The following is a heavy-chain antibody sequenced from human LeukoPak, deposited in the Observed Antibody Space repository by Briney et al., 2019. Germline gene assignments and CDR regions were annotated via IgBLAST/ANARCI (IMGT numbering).Heavy chain of an antibody. V-gene: IGHV4-61*02. D-gene: IGHD5-12*01. CDR3: ARGLEYFQH. J-gene: IGHJ1*01. CDR2: IYTSGST. CDR1: GGSISSGSYY. Sequence: SQTLSLTCTVSGGSISSGSYYWSWIRQPAGKGLEWIGRIYTSGSTNYNPSLKSRVTISVDTSKNQFSLKLSSVTAAGTAVYYCARGLEYFQHWGQGTLVTVSS.